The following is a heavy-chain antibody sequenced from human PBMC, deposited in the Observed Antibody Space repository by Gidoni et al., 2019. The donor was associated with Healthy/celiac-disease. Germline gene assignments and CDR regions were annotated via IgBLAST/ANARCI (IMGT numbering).Heavy chain of an antibody. CDR2: ISGSGGST. J-gene: IGHJ1*01. V-gene: IGHV3-23*01. Sequence: EVQLLESGGGLVQPGGSLSLSCAASGFPFSSYAMSWVRQAPGKGLEWVSAISGSGGSTDYEDSVKGRFTISRDNSKNTLYLQRNSLRAEDTAVYYCAKVRSRPEYFQHWGQGTLVTVSS. CDR3: AKVRSRPEYFQH. CDR1: GFPFSSYA.